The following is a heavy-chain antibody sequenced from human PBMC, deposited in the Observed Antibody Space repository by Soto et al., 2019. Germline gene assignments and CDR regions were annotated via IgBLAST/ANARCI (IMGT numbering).Heavy chain of an antibody. CDR1: GYSFSTYH. J-gene: IGHJ5*02. D-gene: IGHD2-2*01. Sequence: QVQLVQSGAEVKMPGTSVKVSCKASGYSFSTYHIHWVRQAPGQGLEWLGFINPDGGATNYAQKFQGRLRLTTDTPTSTVSMELSSLGQDDTAVYYCARGDIVLVPASEGNWFDPWSQGTLVTVS. CDR3: ARGDIVLVPASEGNWFDP. CDR2: INPDGGAT. V-gene: IGHV1-46*01.